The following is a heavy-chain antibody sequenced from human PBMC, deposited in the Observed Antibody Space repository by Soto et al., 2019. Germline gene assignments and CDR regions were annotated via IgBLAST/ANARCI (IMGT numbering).Heavy chain of an antibody. CDR3: ARDSVVVPAAMEGDAFDI. V-gene: IGHV1-18*01. J-gene: IGHJ3*02. D-gene: IGHD2-2*01. Sequence: VKVSCKASGYTFTSYGISWVRQAPGQGLEWMGWISAYNGNTNYAQKLQGRVTMTTGTSTSTAYMELRSLRSDDTAVYYCARDSVVVPAAMEGDAFDIWGQGIMVTVSS. CDR2: ISAYNGNT. CDR1: GYTFTSYG.